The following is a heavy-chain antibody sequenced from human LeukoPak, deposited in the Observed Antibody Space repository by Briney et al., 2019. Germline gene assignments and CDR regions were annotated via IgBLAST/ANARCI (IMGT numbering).Heavy chain of an antibody. V-gene: IGHV3-53*01. CDR2: IYSDGRT. CDR3: AKPARTDAFDI. J-gene: IGHJ3*02. D-gene: IGHD1-14*01. Sequence: GGSLRLSCAASGFTVSNKYMTWVRQAPGKGLEWVSLIYSDGRTYYADSVKGRFTISRDNSKNTLYLQMNSLRAEDTAVYYCAKPARTDAFDIWGQGTMVTVSS. CDR1: GFTVSNKY.